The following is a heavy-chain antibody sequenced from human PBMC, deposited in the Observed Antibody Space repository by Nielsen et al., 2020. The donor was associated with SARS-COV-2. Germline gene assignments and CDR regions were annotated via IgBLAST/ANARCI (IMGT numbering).Heavy chain of an antibody. J-gene: IGHJ6*03. CDR2: IYYSGST. Sequence: GSLRLSCTVSGGSISSSSYYWGWIRQPPGKGLEWIGSIYYSGSTYYNPSLKSRVTISVDTSKNQFSLKLSSVTAADTAVYYCARGYGDSSGWYYYYYMDVWGKGTTVTVSS. CDR1: GGSISSSSYY. D-gene: IGHD6-19*01. V-gene: IGHV4-39*07. CDR3: ARGYGDSSGWYYYYYMDV.